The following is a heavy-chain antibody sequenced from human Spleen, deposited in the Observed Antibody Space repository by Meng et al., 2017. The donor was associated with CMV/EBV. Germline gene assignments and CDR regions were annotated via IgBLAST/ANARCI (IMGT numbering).Heavy chain of an antibody. D-gene: IGHD2-2*01. J-gene: IGHJ4*02. CDR3: ASYLLGYCTSSSCSEPQLTDY. V-gene: IGHV1-2*02. Sequence: ASVKVSCKASGYTFTAYLIHWVRQAPGQGLEWMGWINPNSGGTNYAQKFQGRVTKTRDTSIDTAYMELSSLSSDDQAVYYCASYLLGYCTSSSCSEPQLTDYWGQGTLVTVSS. CDR2: INPNSGGT. CDR1: GYTFTAYL.